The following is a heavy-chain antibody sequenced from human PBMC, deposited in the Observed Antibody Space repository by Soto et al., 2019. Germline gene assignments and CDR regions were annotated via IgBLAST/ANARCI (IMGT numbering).Heavy chain of an antibody. CDR3: ARDSEWELLLDYFDY. D-gene: IGHD1-26*01. CDR2: INAYNGNT. J-gene: IGHJ4*02. V-gene: IGHV1-18*01. CDR1: GYTFTSYG. Sequence: GASVKVSCKASGYTFTSYGISWVRQAPGQGLEWMGWINAYNGNTNYAQKLQGRVTMTTDTSTSTAYMELRSLRSDDTAVYYCARDSEWELLLDYFDYWGQGTLVTVSS.